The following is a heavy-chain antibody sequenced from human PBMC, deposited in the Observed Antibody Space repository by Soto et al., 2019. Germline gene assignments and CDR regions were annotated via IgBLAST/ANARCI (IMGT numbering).Heavy chain of an antibody. CDR3: AGGGVRGVITRTRDYYGMDV. CDR1: GYSFTIYY. J-gene: IGHJ6*02. Sequence: ASVKVYCKASGYSFTIYYMQWVRQMPGKGLEWMGIIYPGDSDTRYSPSFQGQVTISADKSISTAYLQWSSLKASDTAMYYCAGGGVRGVITRTRDYYGMDVWGQGTTVTVSS. V-gene: IGHV5-51*01. D-gene: IGHD3-10*01. CDR2: IYPGDSDT.